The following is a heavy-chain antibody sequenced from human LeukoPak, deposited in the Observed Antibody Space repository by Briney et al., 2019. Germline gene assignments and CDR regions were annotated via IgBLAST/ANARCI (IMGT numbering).Heavy chain of an antibody. CDR1: GFTFSSYG. CDR3: ARDPIMFHSSGYYLYFDY. V-gene: IGHV3-33*01. J-gene: IGHJ4*02. D-gene: IGHD3-22*01. Sequence: GRSLRLSCAASGFTFSSYGMHWVRQAPGKGLEWVAVIWYDGSSKYYADSVKGRFTISRDNSKNTLYLQMNSLRAEDTAAYYCARDPIMFHSSGYYLYFDYWGQGTLVTVSS. CDR2: IWYDGSSK.